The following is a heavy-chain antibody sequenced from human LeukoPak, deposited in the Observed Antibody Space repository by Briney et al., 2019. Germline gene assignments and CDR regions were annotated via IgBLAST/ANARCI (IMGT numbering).Heavy chain of an antibody. J-gene: IGHJ4*02. CDR1: GGSISSTDYY. CDR3: ARLSGAYYSDFDY. Sequence: PSESLSLTCTVSGGSISSTDYYWGWIRQPPGKGLEWIGSMYYSGSAYYNPSLTSRVNISVDTSKSQFSLRLSSVTAADTAVYYCARLSGAYYSDFDYWGQGTLVTVSS. V-gene: IGHV4-39*01. D-gene: IGHD3-22*01. CDR2: MYYSGSA.